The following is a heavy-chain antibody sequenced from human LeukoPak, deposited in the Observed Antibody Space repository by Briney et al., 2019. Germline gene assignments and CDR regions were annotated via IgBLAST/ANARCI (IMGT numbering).Heavy chain of an antibody. D-gene: IGHD2-15*01. V-gene: IGHV4-4*07. CDR1: GGSISSYY. CDR2: IYTSGST. J-gene: IGHJ5*02. CDR3: ARAGYCSGGSCYSRGHWFDP. Sequence: SETLSLTCTVSGGSISSYYWSWIRQPAGKGREWIGRIYTSGSTNYNPSLKSRVTMSVDTSKNQFSLKLSSVTAADTAVYYCARAGYCSGGSCYSRGHWFDPWGQGTLVTVSS.